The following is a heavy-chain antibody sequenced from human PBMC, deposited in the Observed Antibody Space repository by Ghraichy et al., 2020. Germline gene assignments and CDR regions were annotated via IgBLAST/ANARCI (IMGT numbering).Heavy chain of an antibody. Sequence: GALNISCAASGFTVSSNHMSWVRQSVGKGLEWVSTIYSGGNTLYADSVKGRFTISRDSSKSTLYLQMNSLRVEDTAVYFCLTFGGPIAPGYSGQGTLVSVSS. V-gene: IGHV3-66*02. D-gene: IGHD3-16*01. J-gene: IGHJ4*02. CDR2: IYSGGNT. CDR1: GFTVSSNH. CDR3: LTFGGPIAPGY.